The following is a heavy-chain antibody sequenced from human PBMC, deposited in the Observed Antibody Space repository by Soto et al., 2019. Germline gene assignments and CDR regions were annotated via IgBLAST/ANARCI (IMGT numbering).Heavy chain of an antibody. CDR3: ARDVRWDRCLDV. V-gene: IGHV4-4*07. CDR2: INTSGTT. Sequence: QVQLQESGPGLVKPSETLSLTCTVSGGSISSNYWSWIRQPAGKGLEWIGRINTSGTTNYNPSLKRRVSMSVDTSKNQFSLKVNSVTAADTAVYYCARDVRWDRCLDVWGQGTTVTVSS. J-gene: IGHJ6*02. D-gene: IGHD1-26*01. CDR1: GGSISSNY.